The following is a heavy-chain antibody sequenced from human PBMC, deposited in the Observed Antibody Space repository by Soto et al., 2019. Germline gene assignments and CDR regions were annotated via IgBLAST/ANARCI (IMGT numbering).Heavy chain of an antibody. CDR2: IIPIFGTA. Sequence: SVKVSCKASGGTFSSYAISWVRQAPGQGLEWMGGIIPIFGTANYAQKFQGRVTITADESTSTAYMELSSLRSEDTAVYYCGRAVVLYTITYAFDNWGQGALVTVSS. J-gene: IGHJ4*02. CDR3: GRAVVLYTITYAFDN. V-gene: IGHV1-69*13. D-gene: IGHD2-15*01. CDR1: GGTFSSYA.